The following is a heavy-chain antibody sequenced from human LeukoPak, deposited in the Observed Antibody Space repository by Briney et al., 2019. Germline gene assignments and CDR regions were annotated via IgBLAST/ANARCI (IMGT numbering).Heavy chain of an antibody. CDR3: AKDGGPHYGDYSSN. D-gene: IGHD4-17*01. CDR1: GFTFSSYG. CDR2: ISGSGGST. J-gene: IGHJ4*02. Sequence: GGSLRLSCAASGFTFSSYGMSWVRQAPGKGLGWVSAISGSGGSTYYADSVKGRFTISRDNSKNTLYLQMNSLRAEDTAVYYCAKDGGPHYGDYSSNWGQGTLVTVSS. V-gene: IGHV3-23*01.